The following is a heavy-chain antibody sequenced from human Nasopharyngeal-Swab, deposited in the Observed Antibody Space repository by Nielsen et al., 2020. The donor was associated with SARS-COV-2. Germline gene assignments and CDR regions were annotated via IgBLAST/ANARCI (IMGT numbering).Heavy chain of an antibody. V-gene: IGHV3-33*06. D-gene: IGHD6-19*01. Sequence: GESLKISCAASGFTFSSYGMHWVRQAPGKGLEWVAVIWYDGSNKYYADPVKGRFTISRDNSKNTLYLQMNSLRAEDTAVYYCAKVPSGWYSALWYWGQGTLVTVSS. CDR3: AKVPSGWYSALWY. J-gene: IGHJ4*02. CDR1: GFTFSSYG. CDR2: IWYDGSNK.